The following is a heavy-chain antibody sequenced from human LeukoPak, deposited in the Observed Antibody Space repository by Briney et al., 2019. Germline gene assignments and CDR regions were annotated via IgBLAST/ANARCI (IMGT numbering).Heavy chain of an antibody. Sequence: SEPLSLTCTVSGGSISSYYWSWIRQPPGKGLEWIGYIYYSGSTNYNPSLKSRVTISVDTSKNQFSLKLSSVTAADTAVYYCASEDDGGCSGGSCYPVSNPWGQGTLVTVSS. D-gene: IGHD2-15*01. CDR2: IYYSGST. V-gene: IGHV4-59*01. J-gene: IGHJ5*02. CDR1: GGSISSYY. CDR3: ASEDDGGCSGGSCYPVSNP.